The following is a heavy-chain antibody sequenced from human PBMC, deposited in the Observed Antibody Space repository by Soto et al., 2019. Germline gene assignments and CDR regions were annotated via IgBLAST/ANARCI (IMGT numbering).Heavy chain of an antibody. Sequence: SETLSLTCAVYGGSFSGYYWSWIRQPPGKGLEWIGEINHSGSTNYNPPLKSRVTISVDTSKSQFSLKLSSVTAADTAVYYCARNSVYSSSWYYFDYWGQGTLVTVSS. CDR3: ARNSVYSSSWYYFDY. CDR1: GGSFSGYY. V-gene: IGHV4-34*01. D-gene: IGHD6-13*01. J-gene: IGHJ4*02. CDR2: INHSGST.